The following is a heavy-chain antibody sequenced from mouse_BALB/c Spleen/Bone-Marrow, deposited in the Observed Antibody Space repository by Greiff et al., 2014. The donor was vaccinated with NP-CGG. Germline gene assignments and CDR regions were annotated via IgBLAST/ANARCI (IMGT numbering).Heavy chain of an antibody. D-gene: IGHD1-1*01. CDR2: ILPGSGNT. J-gene: IGHJ2*01. CDR3: SRWAHYFGSGLDY. Sequence: VQLQQSGAELMKPGASVTISCKATGYIFSSYWIEWIKQRPGHGLEWIGEILPGSGNTNYNEKFRDKATFTAETSSNIAYMQLSSLTSEDSAVYYCSRWAHYFGSGLDYWGQGTTLTVSS. CDR1: GYIFSSYW. V-gene: IGHV1-9*01.